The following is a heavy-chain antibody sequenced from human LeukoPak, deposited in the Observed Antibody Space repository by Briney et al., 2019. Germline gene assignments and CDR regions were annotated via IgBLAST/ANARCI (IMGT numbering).Heavy chain of an antibody. V-gene: IGHV3-30*18. CDR1: GFTFSSYG. J-gene: IGHJ4*02. D-gene: IGHD3-10*01. CDR2: ISYDGSNK. CDR3: AKDALWFGELLLYYFDY. Sequence: GGSLRLSCTASGFTFSSYGMHWVRQAPGKGLEWVAVISYDGSNKYYADSVKGRFTISRDNSKNTLYLQMNSLRAEDTAVYYCAKDALWFGELLLYYFDYWGQGTLVTVSS.